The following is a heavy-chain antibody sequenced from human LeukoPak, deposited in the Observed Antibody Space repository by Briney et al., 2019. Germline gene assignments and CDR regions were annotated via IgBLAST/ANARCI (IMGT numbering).Heavy chain of an antibody. Sequence: PGGSLRLSCAASGFTFSSYWMSWVRQAPGKGLEWVANIKQDGSEKYYVDSVKGRLTISRDNAKNSLYLQMNSLRAEDTAVYYCARGTYSSGWGRNYYYGMDVWGQGTTVTVSS. D-gene: IGHD6-19*01. J-gene: IGHJ6*02. CDR2: IKQDGSEK. CDR3: ARGTYSSGWGRNYYYGMDV. CDR1: GFTFSSYW. V-gene: IGHV3-7*01.